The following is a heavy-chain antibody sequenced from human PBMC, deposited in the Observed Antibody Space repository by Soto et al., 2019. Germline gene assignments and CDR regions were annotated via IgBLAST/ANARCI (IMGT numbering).Heavy chain of an antibody. CDR1: GGSVSSCSYY. D-gene: IGHD6-13*01. Sequence: SETLSLTFTVSGGSVSSCSYYWSWIRQPPGKGLECIGYIYYSGSTNYNPSLKSRVTISVDTSKNQFSLKLSSVTAADTAVYYCARVSSSWGLVNYFDYWGQGTLVTVSS. V-gene: IGHV4-61*01. CDR2: IYYSGST. CDR3: ARVSSSWGLVNYFDY. J-gene: IGHJ4*02.